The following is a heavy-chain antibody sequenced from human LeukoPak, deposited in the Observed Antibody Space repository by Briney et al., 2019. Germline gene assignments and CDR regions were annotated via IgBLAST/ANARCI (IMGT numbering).Heavy chain of an antibody. J-gene: IGHJ5*02. CDR3: VKGGSSTWSWFDP. CDR2: ISSNGGST. Sequence: GGSLRLSCSASGFTLSSDAMHWVRQAPGQGLEYVSGISSNGGSTYYADSVKGRFTISRDNSKNTLYLQMSSLRPEDTAVYFCVKGGSSTWSWFDPWGQGTLVTVSS. D-gene: IGHD6-13*01. CDR1: GFTLSSDA. V-gene: IGHV3-64D*09.